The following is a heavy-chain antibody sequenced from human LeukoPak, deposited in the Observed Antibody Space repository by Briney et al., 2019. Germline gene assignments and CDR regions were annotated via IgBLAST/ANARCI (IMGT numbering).Heavy chain of an antibody. CDR1: GVSINTCCYY. CDR3: ARGRSYGFDFDT. J-gene: IGHJ4*02. Sequence: SETLSLTCDVSGVSINTCCYYWTWIRQPPGKGLEWIGYKYYSGSTRYNSSLRSRLTISLDSSKNQFSLRLTSVTAADTAVYYCARGRSYGFDFDTWGPGTLVIVSS. V-gene: IGHV4-61*01. D-gene: IGHD5-18*01. CDR2: KYYSGST.